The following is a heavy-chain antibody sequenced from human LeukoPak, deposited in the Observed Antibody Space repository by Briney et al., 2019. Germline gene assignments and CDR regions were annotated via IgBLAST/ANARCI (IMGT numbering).Heavy chain of an antibody. V-gene: IGHV3-23*01. Sequence: GGSLRLSCSASGFTFSSYAMRWVRQAPGKGLEWVSAISGSGASTHYAATAKSRFTISRDNSKNTLSLQMNHLRAEDTPVYYCAKDPADYQVPYSRYFDLWGRGTLVTVSS. D-gene: IGHD2-2*01. CDR1: GFTFSSYA. CDR3: AKDPADYQVPYSRYFDL. J-gene: IGHJ2*01. CDR2: ISGSGAST.